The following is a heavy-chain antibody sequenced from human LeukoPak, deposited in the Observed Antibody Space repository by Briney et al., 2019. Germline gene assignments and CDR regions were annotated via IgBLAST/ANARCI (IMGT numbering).Heavy chain of an antibody. J-gene: IGHJ4*02. Sequence: PGGSLRLSCVASGFTFSSYGVHWVRQAPGKGLEWVAFIRYDGSYEYYADSVKGRFTISRDNSKNTLYLQMNSLRAEDTAVYYCAKDESRWLVLLYFDHWGQGTLVTVSS. V-gene: IGHV3-30*02. CDR1: GFTFSSYG. D-gene: IGHD6-19*01. CDR2: IRYDGSYE. CDR3: AKDESRWLVLLYFDH.